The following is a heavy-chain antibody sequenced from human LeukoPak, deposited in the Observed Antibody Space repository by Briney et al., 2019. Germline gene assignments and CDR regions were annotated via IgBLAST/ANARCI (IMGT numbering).Heavy chain of an antibody. CDR3: ARERGVIIDDAFDI. CDR1: GYTFTGYY. Sequence: ASVKVSCKASGYTFTGYYMHWVRQAPGQGLEWMGWINPNSGGTNYAQKFQGRVTMTRDTSISTAYMELSRLRSDDTAVYYCARERGVIIDDAFDIWGQGTMVTVSS. V-gene: IGHV1-2*02. CDR2: INPNSGGT. D-gene: IGHD3-10*01. J-gene: IGHJ3*02.